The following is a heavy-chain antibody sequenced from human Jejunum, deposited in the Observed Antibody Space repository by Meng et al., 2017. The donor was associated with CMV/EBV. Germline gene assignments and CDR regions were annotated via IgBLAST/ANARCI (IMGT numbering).Heavy chain of an antibody. CDR3: ARENTLGLQRDY. CDR1: GDCINSGEWN. Sequence: DCGDCINSGEWNGRWMGQHTEEDVEWIGYVYYGKGGYYKPRHKGRVTMSLATSKKQFYLKLTYVTAGDTTVYNCARENTLGLQRDYWGQGTLVTVSS. V-gene: IGHV4-30-4*08. D-gene: IGHD4-11*01. J-gene: IGHJ4*02. CDR2: VYYGKGG.